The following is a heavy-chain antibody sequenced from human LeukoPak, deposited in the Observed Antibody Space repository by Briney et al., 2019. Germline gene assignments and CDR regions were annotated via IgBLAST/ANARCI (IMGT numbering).Heavy chain of an antibody. V-gene: IGHV3-21*01. CDR2: ISSSSSYI. D-gene: IGHD3-22*01. CDR3: ARAQYYYDSSGAVGFDP. Sequence: GGSLRLSCAASGFTFSSYSMNWVRQAPGKGLEWVSSISSSSSYIYYADSVKGRFTISRDNAKNSLYLQMNSLRAEDTAVDYCARAQYYYDSSGAVGFDPWGQGTLVTVSS. J-gene: IGHJ5*02. CDR1: GFTFSSYS.